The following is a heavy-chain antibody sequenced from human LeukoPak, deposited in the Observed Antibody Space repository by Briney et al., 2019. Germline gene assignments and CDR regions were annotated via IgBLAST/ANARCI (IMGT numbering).Heavy chain of an antibody. CDR2: INPNSGGT. J-gene: IGHJ5*02. CDR1: GGTFSSYP. V-gene: IGHV1-2*02. CDR3: ARYGVPATIKWIDP. Sequence: ASVKVSCKASGGTFSSYPFTWVRQAPGQGLEWMGWINPNSGGTNYSQKFQGRVTMTRDTSSSTAYMEVSSLISDDTAVYYCARYGVPATIKWIDPWGQGTLVTVSS. D-gene: IGHD2-2*01.